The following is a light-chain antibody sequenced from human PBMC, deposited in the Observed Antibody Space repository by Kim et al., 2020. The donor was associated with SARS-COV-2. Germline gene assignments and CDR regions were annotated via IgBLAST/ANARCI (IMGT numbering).Light chain of an antibody. CDR2: GKN. Sequence: SSELTQDPAVSVALGQTVRITCQGDRLRSYYATWYQQKPGQAPILVIYGKNNRPSGIPDRFSGSSSGNTASLTITGTQAGDEADYYCNSRDSNDNVVFGG. CDR3: NSRDSNDNVV. CDR1: RLRSYY. V-gene: IGLV3-19*01. J-gene: IGLJ2*01.